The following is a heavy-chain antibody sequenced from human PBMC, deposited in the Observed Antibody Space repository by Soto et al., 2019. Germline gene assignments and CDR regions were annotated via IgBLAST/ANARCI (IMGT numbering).Heavy chain of an antibody. J-gene: IGHJ6*02. CDR1: GGTFSSYT. Sequence: QVQLVQSGAEVKKPGSSVKVSCKASGGTFSSYTISWVRQAPGQGLEWMGRIIPILGIANYAQKFQGRVTITADKSTSTAYMELSSLRSEDTAVYYCARDGTTGTTRPYYYYGMDVWGQGTTVTVSS. D-gene: IGHD1-1*01. V-gene: IGHV1-69*02. CDR2: IIPILGIA. CDR3: ARDGTTGTTRPYYYYGMDV.